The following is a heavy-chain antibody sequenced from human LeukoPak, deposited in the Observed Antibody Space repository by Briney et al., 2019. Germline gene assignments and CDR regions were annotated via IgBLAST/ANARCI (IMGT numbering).Heavy chain of an antibody. D-gene: IGHD4-23*01. CDR3: ARHTVVTVGLDY. J-gene: IGHJ4*02. Sequence: SETLSLTCTVSGGSISSSSYYWGWIRQPPGKGLEWIGSIYYSGSTYYNPSLKSRVTISADTSKNQFSLKLSSVTVADTAVYYCARHTVVTVGLDYWGQGTLVTVSS. CDR2: IYYSGST. CDR1: GGSISSSSYY. V-gene: IGHV4-39*01.